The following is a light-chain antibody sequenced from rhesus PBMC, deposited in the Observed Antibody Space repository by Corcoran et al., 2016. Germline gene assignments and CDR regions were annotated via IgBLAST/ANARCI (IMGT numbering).Light chain of an antibody. J-gene: IGKJ1*01. CDR3: LQYSSSPWT. CDR1: QSISSW. V-gene: IGKV1-22*01. CDR2: KAS. Sequence: DIQMTQSPSSLSASVGDTVTITCRASQSISSWLDWYQQKPGKAPKLLIYKASSLQSGVPSRFSCSGSGTEFTLTISSLQPEDFATYYCLQYSSSPWTFGQGTKVEIK.